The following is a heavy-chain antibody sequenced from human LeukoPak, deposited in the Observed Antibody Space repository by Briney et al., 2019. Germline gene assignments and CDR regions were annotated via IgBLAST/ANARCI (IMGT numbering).Heavy chain of an antibody. J-gene: IGHJ4*02. Sequence: GGSLRLSCTASGFTFGDYAMSWVRQASGKGLEWVGFIRSKAYGGTTEYAASVKGRFTISRDDSKSIAYLQMNSLKTEDTAVYYCTRVPSIAGDYWGQGTLVTVSS. CDR3: TRVPSIAGDY. CDR2: IRSKAYGGTT. D-gene: IGHD1-14*01. CDR1: GFTFGDYA. V-gene: IGHV3-49*04.